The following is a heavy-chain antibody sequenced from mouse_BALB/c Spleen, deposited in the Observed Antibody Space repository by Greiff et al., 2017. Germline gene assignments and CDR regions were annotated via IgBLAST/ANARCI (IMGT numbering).Heavy chain of an antibody. CDR3: ARYLYYGSSYFDY. V-gene: IGHV3-8*02. Sequence: EVKVVESGPSLVKPSQTLSLTCSVTGDSITSGYWNWIRKFPGNKLEYMGYISYSGSTYYNPSLKSRISITRDTSKNQYYLQLNSVTTEDTATYYCARYLYYGSSYFDYWGQGTTLTVSS. CDR2: ISYSGST. D-gene: IGHD1-1*01. CDR1: GDSITSGY. J-gene: IGHJ2*01.